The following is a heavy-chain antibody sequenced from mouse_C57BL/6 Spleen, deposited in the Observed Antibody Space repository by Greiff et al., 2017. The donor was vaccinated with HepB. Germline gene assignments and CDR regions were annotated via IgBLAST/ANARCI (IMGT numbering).Heavy chain of an antibody. J-gene: IGHJ2*01. CDR3: ARGIHYYGSVYFDY. CDR1: GYTFTSYW. CDR2: IDPSDSET. V-gene: IGHV1-52*01. Sequence: QVQLQQPGAELVRPGSSVKLSCKASGYTFTSYWMHWVKQRPIQGLEWIGNIDPSDSETHYNQKFKDKATLTVDKSSSTAYMQLSSLTSEDSAVYYCARGIHYYGSVYFDYWGQGTTLTVSS. D-gene: IGHD1-1*01.